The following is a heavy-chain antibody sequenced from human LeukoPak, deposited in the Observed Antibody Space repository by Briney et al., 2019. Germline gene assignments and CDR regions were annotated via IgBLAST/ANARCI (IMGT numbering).Heavy chain of an antibody. D-gene: IGHD1-14*01. V-gene: IGHV1-8*02. Sequence: GASVKVSCKASGYTFTNYDINWVRQASGQGLEWMGWMNPNSGNTGYARKFQGRVTMTRDTSINTAYMKLSSLRSDDTAVYYCARIVIRGTTADGGDYWGQGTLVTVSS. CDR1: GYTFTNYD. CDR2: MNPNSGNT. CDR3: ARIVIRGTTADGGDY. J-gene: IGHJ4*02.